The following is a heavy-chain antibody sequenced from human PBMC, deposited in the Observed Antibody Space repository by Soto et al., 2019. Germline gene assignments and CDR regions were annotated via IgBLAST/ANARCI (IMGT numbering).Heavy chain of an antibody. CDR3: ARDVVRLEDYYYYGMDV. CDR2: IWYDGSNK. Sequence: QVQLVESGGGVVQPGRSLRLSCAASGFTFSSYGMHWVRQAPGKGLEWVAVIWYDGSNKYYADSVKGRFTISRDNSKNPLYLQMNSLRAEDTAVYYCARDVVRLEDYYYYGMDVWGQGTTVTVSS. J-gene: IGHJ6*02. CDR1: GFTFSSYG. V-gene: IGHV3-33*01.